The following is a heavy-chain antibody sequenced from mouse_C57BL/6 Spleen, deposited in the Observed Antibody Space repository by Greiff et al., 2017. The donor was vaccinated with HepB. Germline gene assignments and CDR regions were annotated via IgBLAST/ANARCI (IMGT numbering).Heavy chain of an antibody. CDR2: IDPENGDT. J-gene: IGHJ3*01. D-gene: IGHD2-5*01. CDR3: TTPYSNYAWFAY. V-gene: IGHV14-4*01. CDR1: GFNIKDDY. Sequence: VHVKQSGAELVRPGASVKLSCTASGFNIKDDYMHWVKQRPEQGLEWIGWIDPENGDTEYASKFQGKATITADTSSNTAYLQLSSLTSEDTAVYYCTTPYSNYAWFAYWGQGTLVTVSA.